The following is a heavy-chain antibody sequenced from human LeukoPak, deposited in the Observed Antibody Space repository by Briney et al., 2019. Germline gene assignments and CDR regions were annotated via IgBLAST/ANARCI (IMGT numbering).Heavy chain of an antibody. J-gene: IGHJ4*02. Sequence: PSLKGRVTISMDESKNRFSLNLASVTAADTAMYYCAKGSCSSASCHFFDYWGQGILVTVSS. V-gene: IGHV4/OR15-8*02. CDR3: AKGSCSSASCHFFDY. D-gene: IGHD2-2*01.